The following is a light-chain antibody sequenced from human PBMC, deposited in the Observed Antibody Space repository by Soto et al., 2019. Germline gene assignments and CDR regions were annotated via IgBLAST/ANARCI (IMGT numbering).Light chain of an antibody. CDR3: QQYSTSQT. CDR2: ASS. J-gene: IGKJ1*01. Sequence: EIVLTQSPGTLSLSPGERATLSCRASQSVTSYLAWYQQKPGQAPRLLIYASSTRATGILDSFSGGGSGTDFTRTISRLEPEDFAVYYCQQYSTSQTFGQGTKVEI. V-gene: IGKV3-20*01. CDR1: QSVTSY.